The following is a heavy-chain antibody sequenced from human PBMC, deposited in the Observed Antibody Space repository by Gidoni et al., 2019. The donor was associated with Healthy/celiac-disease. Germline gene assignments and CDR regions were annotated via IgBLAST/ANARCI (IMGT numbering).Heavy chain of an antibody. CDR2: MNPNSGNT. Sequence: QVQLVQSGAGVKKPGASVKVSCKASGYTFTSYDVNWVRQAAGQGLEWMGWMNPNSGNTGYAQKFQGRVTMTRDTSISTAHMELSSLRSEDTAVYYCAISPRAIERGGKYWGQGTLVTVSS. D-gene: IGHD1-26*01. J-gene: IGHJ4*02. V-gene: IGHV1-8*01. CDR1: GYTFTSYD. CDR3: AISPRAIERGGKY.